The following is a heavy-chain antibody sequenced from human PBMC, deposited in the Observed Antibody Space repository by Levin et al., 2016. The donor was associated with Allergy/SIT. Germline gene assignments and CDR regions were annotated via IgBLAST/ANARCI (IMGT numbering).Heavy chain of an antibody. V-gene: IGHV1-69*01. Sequence: WVRQAPGQGLEWMGGIIPIFGTANYAQKFQGRVTITADESTSTAYMELSSLRSEDTAVYYCARDSVHYYDSQSFDYWGQGTLVTVSS. J-gene: IGHJ4*02. CDR3: ARDSVHYYDSQSFDY. D-gene: IGHD3-22*01. CDR2: IIPIFGTA.